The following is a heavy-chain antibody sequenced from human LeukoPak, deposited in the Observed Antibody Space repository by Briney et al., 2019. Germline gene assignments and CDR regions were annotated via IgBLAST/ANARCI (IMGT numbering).Heavy chain of an antibody. CDR2: IKWNGGST. Sequence: GGSLRLSCADSGFTFYDYGMSWVRQAPGKGLEWVSGVSAIKWNGGSTGYADSVKGRFTISRDNAKNSLYLQMNSLRGEDTAFYFCARDRASGWYRGDYDYWGQGTLVTVSS. CDR1: GFTFYDYG. CDR3: ARDRASGWYRGDYDY. V-gene: IGHV3-20*04. J-gene: IGHJ4*02. D-gene: IGHD6-19*01.